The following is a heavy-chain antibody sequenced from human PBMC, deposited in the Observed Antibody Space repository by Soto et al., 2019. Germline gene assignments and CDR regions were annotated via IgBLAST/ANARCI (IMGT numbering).Heavy chain of an antibody. CDR3: AGHPRGYYDSSGPRPHNWFDP. D-gene: IGHD3-22*01. J-gene: IGHJ5*02. CDR2: IYYSGST. Sequence: SETLSLTCTVSGGSISSSSYYWGWIRQPPGKGLEWIGSIYYSGSTYYNPSLKSRVTISVDTSKNQFSLKLSSVTAADTAVYYCAGHPRGYYDSSGPRPHNWFDPWGQGTLVTVSS. V-gene: IGHV4-39*01. CDR1: GGSISSSSYY.